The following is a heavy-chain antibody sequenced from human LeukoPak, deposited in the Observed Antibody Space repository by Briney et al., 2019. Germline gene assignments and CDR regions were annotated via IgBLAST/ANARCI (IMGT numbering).Heavy chain of an antibody. V-gene: IGHV5-51*01. J-gene: IGHJ3*02. Sequence: PGESLKISCKGSGYSFTSYWIGWVRQMPGKGLEWMGIIYPGDSDARYSPSFQGQVTISVDKSVSTAYLQWSSLKATDTAMYYCARRTLGAPNAFDIWGQGTMVTVSS. D-gene: IGHD1-26*01. CDR3: ARRTLGAPNAFDI. CDR2: IYPGDSDA. CDR1: GYSFTSYW.